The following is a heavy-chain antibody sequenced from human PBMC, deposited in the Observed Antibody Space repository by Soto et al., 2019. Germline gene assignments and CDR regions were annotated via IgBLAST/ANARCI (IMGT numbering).Heavy chain of an antibody. CDR2: IYYSGSN. D-gene: IGHD4-17*01. V-gene: IGHV4-59*08. J-gene: IGHJ4*02. CDR3: ARRYGVYFDY. Sequence: SETLSLTCTVSGGSISSYYWSWIRQPPGKGLEWIGYIYYSGSNNYNPSLKSRVTISVDTSKNQFSLKLSSVTAADTAVYYCARRYGVYFDYWGQGTLVTVSS. CDR1: GGSISSYY.